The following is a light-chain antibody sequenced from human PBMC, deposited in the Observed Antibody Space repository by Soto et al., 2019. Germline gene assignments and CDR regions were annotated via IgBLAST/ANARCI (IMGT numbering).Light chain of an antibody. J-gene: IGKJ1*01. Sequence: EIVLTQSPGTLSLSPGERATLSYRASQSVSSSYLAWYQQKPGQAPRLLIYGASSRATGIPDRFSGSGSGTDFTLTISRLEPEDFAVYYCQQYGSSPTSTFGQGTKVEIK. CDR3: QQYGSSPTST. V-gene: IGKV3-20*01. CDR1: QSVSSSY. CDR2: GAS.